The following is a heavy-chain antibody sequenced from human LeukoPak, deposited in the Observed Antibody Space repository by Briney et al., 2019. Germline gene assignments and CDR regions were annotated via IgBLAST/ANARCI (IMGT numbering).Heavy chain of an antibody. CDR3: ASGRSAVARYISPGWKQRPQNYLDY. V-gene: IGHV4-34*01. CDR2: INHSGST. Sequence: ETLSLTCAVYGGSFSGYYWNWIRQPPGKGLEWIGEINHSGSTNYNPSLKSRVTISVDTSKNQFSLKLSSVTAADTAVYYCASGRSAVARYISPGWKQRPQNYLDYWGQGSPVTVSS. D-gene: IGHD6-19*01. J-gene: IGHJ4*02. CDR1: GGSFSGYY.